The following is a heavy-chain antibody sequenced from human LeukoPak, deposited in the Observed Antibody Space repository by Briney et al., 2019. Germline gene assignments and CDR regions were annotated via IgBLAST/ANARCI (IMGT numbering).Heavy chain of an antibody. Sequence: GGSLRLSCAASGFTFSSYAMSWVRQAPGKGLEWVSAISGSGGSTYYADSVKGRFTISRDNSKNTLYLQMNSLRAEDTAVYYCXXXXTATLYYFDYWGQGTLVTVSS. CDR2: ISGSGGST. D-gene: IGHD2-21*02. J-gene: IGHJ4*02. V-gene: IGHV3-23*01. CDR3: XXXXTATLYYFDY. CDR1: GFTFSSYA.